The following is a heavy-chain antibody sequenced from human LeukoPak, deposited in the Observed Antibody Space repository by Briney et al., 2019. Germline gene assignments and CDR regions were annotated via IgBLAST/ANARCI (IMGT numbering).Heavy chain of an antibody. J-gene: IGHJ4*02. V-gene: IGHV1-24*01. D-gene: IGHD3-3*01. Sequence: GASVKVPCKLSGNTLRELPIQWVRQAGGKGLEWMAGFDPENAEIVYAQRFQGRVTMTEDTSTNTAYMELTSLTSDDTALYYCATRGSDFWSGFDYWGQGTQVTASS. CDR1: GNTLRELP. CDR3: ATRGSDFWSGFDY. CDR2: FDPENAEI.